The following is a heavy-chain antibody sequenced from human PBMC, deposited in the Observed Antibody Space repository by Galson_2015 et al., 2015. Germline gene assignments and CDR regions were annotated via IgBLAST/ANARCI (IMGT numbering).Heavy chain of an antibody. V-gene: IGHV3-30*07. CDR2: ISYDGSNK. D-gene: IGHD2-2*01. Sequence: SLRLSCAASGFTFSSYAMHWVRQAPGKGLEWVAVISYDGSNKYYADSVKGRFTISRDNSKNTLYLQMNSLRAEDTAVYYCARDSRPWYQLLLYFYYMDVWGKGTTVTVSS. CDR3: ARDSRPWYQLLLYFYYMDV. J-gene: IGHJ6*03. CDR1: GFTFSSYA.